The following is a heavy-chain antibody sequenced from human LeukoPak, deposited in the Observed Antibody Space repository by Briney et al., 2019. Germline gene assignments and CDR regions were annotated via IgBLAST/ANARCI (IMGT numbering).Heavy chain of an antibody. CDR2: IYYSGST. CDR1: GGSISSYY. D-gene: IGHD6-13*01. Sequence: KXSETLSLTCTVSGGSISSYYWSWIRQPPGKGLEWIGYIYYSGSTNYNPSLKSRVTISVDTSKNQFSLKLSSVTAADTAVYYCARGVAAAGTRLLFDYWGQGTLVTVTS. V-gene: IGHV4-59*01. CDR3: ARGVAAAGTRLLFDY. J-gene: IGHJ4*02.